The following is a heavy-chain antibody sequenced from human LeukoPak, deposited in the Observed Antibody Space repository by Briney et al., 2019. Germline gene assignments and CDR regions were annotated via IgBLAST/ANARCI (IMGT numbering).Heavy chain of an antibody. D-gene: IGHD2-2*01. CDR3: ARVHCSSTSCYAFDY. CDR2: ISSSSSYI. Sequence: PGGSLRLSCAASGFTFDDYAMHWVRQAPGKGLEWVSSISSSSSYIYYADSVKGRFTISRDNAKNSLYLQMNSLRAEDTAVYYCARVHCSSTSCYAFDYWGQGTLVTVSS. CDR1: GFTFDDYA. J-gene: IGHJ4*02. V-gene: IGHV3-21*01.